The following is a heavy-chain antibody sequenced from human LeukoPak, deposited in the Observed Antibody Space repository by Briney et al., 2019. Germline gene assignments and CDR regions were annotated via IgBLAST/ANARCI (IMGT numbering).Heavy chain of an antibody. Sequence: ASVKVSCKASGYTFTSYYMHWVRQAPGQGLEWMGIINPSGGSTSYAQKFQGRVTMTRDTSTSTVYTELSSLRSEDTAVYYCARDKVTTNGYNWFDPWGQGTLVTVSS. CDR2: INPSGGST. J-gene: IGHJ5*02. V-gene: IGHV1-46*01. CDR1: GYTFTSYY. CDR3: ARDKVTTNGYNWFDP. D-gene: IGHD4-11*01.